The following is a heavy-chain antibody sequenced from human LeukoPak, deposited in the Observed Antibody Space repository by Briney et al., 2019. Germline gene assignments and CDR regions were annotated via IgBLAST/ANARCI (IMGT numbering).Heavy chain of an antibody. V-gene: IGHV2-5*01. CDR2: TYWNNDK. CDR1: GFSLRTTGVA. Sequence: SGPTLVEPTQTLMLTCTFSGFSLRTTGVAVGWIRQPPGKALEWLAVTYWNNDKSYSPSLKSRLTITKDTSKNQVVLIMTNMDPVDTATYYCAHKGRGSGSYTMWGQGTLVTVSS. CDR3: AHKGRGSGSYTM. D-gene: IGHD3-10*01. J-gene: IGHJ4*02.